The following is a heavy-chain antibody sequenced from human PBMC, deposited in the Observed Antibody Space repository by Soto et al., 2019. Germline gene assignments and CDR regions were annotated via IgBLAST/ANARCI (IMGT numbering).Heavy chain of an antibody. V-gene: IGHV3-7*05. Sequence: EVQLVESGGGLVQPGGSLRLSCGASGFTFRTYWLSWVRQVPGKGLEWVANINQDGSEKNYVDSVKGRFTITRDNAKNSQYLQMSSLRAEDTALYYCARDGSTSWYSYDYNGMDVWGQGTTVTVSS. CDR3: ARDGSTSWYSYDYNGMDV. D-gene: IGHD5-18*01. J-gene: IGHJ6*02. CDR2: INQDGSEK. CDR1: GFTFRTYW.